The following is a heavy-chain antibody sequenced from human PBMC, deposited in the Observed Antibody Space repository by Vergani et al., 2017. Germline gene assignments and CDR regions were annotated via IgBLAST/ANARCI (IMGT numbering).Heavy chain of an antibody. Sequence: QVQLVQSGAEVKKPGASVKVSCKASGYTFTSYGVSWVRQAPGQGLEWMGWITPFNGNTNYAQKCQDRVTITRDRAMSTAYMELSSLRSEDTAMYYCASDYDSSSYDPHAFDIWGQGTMVTVSS. D-gene: IGHD3-22*01. CDR1: GYTFTSYG. J-gene: IGHJ3*02. CDR2: ITPFNGNT. CDR3: ASDYDSSSYDPHAFDI. V-gene: IGHV1-18*01.